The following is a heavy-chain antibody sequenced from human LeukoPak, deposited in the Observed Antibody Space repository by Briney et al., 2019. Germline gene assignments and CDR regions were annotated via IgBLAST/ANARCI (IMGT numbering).Heavy chain of an antibody. CDR3: ARGGLENGYHANDGFDI. V-gene: IGHV4-59*01. CDR2: IYYSGST. CDR1: GGSISGYH. J-gene: IGHJ3*02. Sequence: PSETLSLTCTVSGGSISGYHWSWIRQPPGEGLDWIGYIYYSGSTKYNPSLKSRVTMSVDTSKNQFSLKLSSVTAADTAVYYCARGGLENGYHANDGFDICGQGTMVTVSS. D-gene: IGHD3-22*01.